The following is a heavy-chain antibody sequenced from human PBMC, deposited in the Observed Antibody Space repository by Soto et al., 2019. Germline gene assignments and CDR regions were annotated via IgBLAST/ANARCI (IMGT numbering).Heavy chain of an antibody. CDR2: IYPGDSDT. J-gene: IGHJ3*02. Sequence: GESLKISCKGSGYSFTSYWIGWVRQMPGKGLEWMGIIYPGDSDTRYSPSFQGQVTISADKSISTAYLQWSSLKASDTAMYYCARQWGGYYDSSGYHGFDAFDIWGQGTMVTVSS. CDR1: GYSFTSYW. D-gene: IGHD3-22*01. V-gene: IGHV5-51*01. CDR3: ARQWGGYYDSSGYHGFDAFDI.